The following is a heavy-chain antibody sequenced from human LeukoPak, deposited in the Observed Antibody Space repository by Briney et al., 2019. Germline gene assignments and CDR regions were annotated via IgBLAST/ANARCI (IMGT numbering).Heavy chain of an antibody. Sequence: ASVKVSCKASGHTFTTYHIHWVRQAPGQGLEWMGILTPRGDITNYAQKFQGRVTMTRDTSTSTIYMELSSLRSEDTAVYYCARGGQRWLQFPYDYWGQGTVVTVSS. V-gene: IGHV1-46*01. J-gene: IGHJ4*02. D-gene: IGHD5-24*01. CDR2: LTPRGDIT. CDR3: ARGGQRWLQFPYDY. CDR1: GHTFTTYH.